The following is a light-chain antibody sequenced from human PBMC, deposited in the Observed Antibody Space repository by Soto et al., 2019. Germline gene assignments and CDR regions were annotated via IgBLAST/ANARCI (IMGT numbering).Light chain of an antibody. CDR1: GSDVGSYRY. Sequence: QSVLTQPASVSGSPGQSITISCTGTGSDVGSYRYVSWYQQHPGKAPKLIIFEVSNRPSGVSNRFSGSKSGNMASLTISGLQAEDEADYYCSSYTSSNTLEVFGSGTKLTVL. CDR2: EVS. J-gene: IGLJ2*01. CDR3: SSYTSSNTLEV. V-gene: IGLV2-14*01.